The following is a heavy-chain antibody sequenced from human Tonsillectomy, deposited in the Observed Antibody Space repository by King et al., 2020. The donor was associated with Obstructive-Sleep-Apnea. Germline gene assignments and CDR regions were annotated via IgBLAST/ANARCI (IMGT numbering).Heavy chain of an antibody. V-gene: IGHV3-30-3*01. CDR1: GFTLSSYS. CDR2: LSYDGNNK. Sequence: VQLVQSGGDVVQPGRSLRVSCAASGFTLSSYSMHWVRQAPGKGLEWVAILSYDGNNKYYADSVKGRFTISRDNSKNTLYLQMNSLRIDDTAIYYCARDLGWGGAGRGGAFDIWGQGTMVTVSS. J-gene: IGHJ3*02. CDR3: ARDLGWGGAGRGGAFDI. D-gene: IGHD3-10*01.